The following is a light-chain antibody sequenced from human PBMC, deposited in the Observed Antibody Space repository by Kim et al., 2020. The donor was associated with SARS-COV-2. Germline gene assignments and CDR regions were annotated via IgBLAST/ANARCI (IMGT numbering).Light chain of an antibody. CDR3: QQYDNLPRT. CDR2: AAT. V-gene: IGKV3-20*01. J-gene: IGKJ1*01. CDR1: QSVSNRY. Sequence: PGERATLSCRASQSVSNRYLAWYQQKPGQAPRLLIYAATTRATGIPDRFSGSGSGTDFTLAISRLEPEDSAVYYCQQYDNLPRTFGQGTKVDIK.